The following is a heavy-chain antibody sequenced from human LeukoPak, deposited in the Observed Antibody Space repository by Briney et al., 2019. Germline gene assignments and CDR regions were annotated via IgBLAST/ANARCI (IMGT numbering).Heavy chain of an antibody. CDR2: IYYSGST. V-gene: IGHV4-59*08. CDR1: GGSISSYY. J-gene: IGHJ4*02. CDR3: ASQVVQTQVFDY. Sequence: SETLSLTCTVSGGSISSYYWSWIRQPPGKGLEWIGYIYYSGSTNYNPSLKSRVTISVDTSKNQFSLKLSSVTAADTAVYYCASQVVQTQVFDYWGQGTLVTVSS. D-gene: IGHD2-15*01.